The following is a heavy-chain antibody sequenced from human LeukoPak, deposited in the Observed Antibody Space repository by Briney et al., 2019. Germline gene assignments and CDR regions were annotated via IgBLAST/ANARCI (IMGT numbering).Heavy chain of an antibody. J-gene: IGHJ4*02. CDR1: GYSISSGYY. CDR3: ARGPPGPGDYFDY. V-gene: IGHV4-38-2*02. D-gene: IGHD7-27*01. CDR2: IYHSGST. Sequence: SQTLSLTCTVSGYSISSGYYWGWIRQPPGKGLEWIGSIYHSGSTYYNPSLKSRVTISVDTSKNQFSLKLSSVTAADTAVYYCARGPPGPGDYFDYWGQGTLVTVSS.